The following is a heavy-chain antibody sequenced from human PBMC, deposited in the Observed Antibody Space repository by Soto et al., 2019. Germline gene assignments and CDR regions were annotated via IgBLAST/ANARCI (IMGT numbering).Heavy chain of an antibody. CDR2: MSYDGSNK. CDR3: ARDGGAY. J-gene: IGHJ4*02. D-gene: IGHD3-16*01. V-gene: IGHV3-30-3*01. Sequence: QVQRVESGGGVVQPGRSLRLSCAASGFPFSSYAMHWVPRGPGQGLEWMAGMSYDGSNKYYAESVKGRFTISRDNSKNPLYLQMHSLRPDDTALYYCARDGGAYWGQGTLVIVSS. CDR1: GFPFSSYA.